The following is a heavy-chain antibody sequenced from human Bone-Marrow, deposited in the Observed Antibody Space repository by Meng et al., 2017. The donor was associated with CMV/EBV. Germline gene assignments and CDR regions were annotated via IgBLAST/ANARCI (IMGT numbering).Heavy chain of an antibody. J-gene: IGHJ6*02. V-gene: IGHV4-34*01. D-gene: IGHD4-11*01. CDR3: ARGYSNYRYYYGMDV. CDR2: INHSGST. Sequence: SETLSLTCAVYGGSFSGYYWSWIRQPPGKGLEWIGKINHSGSTNYNPSLKSRVTISVDTSKNQFSLKLSSVTAADTAVYYCARGYSNYRYYYGMDVWGQGTTVTVSS. CDR1: GGSFSGYY.